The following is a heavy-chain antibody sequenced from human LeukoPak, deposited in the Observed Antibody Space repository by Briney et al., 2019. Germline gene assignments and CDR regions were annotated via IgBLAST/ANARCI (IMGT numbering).Heavy chain of an antibody. Sequence: PGGSLRLSCAASGFTFSSYSMNWVRQAPGKGLEWVSSISSSSSYIYYADSVKGRFTISRDNSKNTLYLQMNSLRAEDTAVYYCAKDKYSSSSMTSDYWGQGTLVTVSS. CDR3: AKDKYSSSSMTSDY. V-gene: IGHV3-21*04. CDR2: ISSSSSYI. D-gene: IGHD6-13*01. J-gene: IGHJ4*02. CDR1: GFTFSSYS.